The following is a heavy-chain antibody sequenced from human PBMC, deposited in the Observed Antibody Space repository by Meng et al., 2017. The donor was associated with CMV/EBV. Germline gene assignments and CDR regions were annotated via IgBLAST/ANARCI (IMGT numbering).Heavy chain of an antibody. V-gene: IGHV3-21*01. CDR1: GFTFSSYS. Sequence: SCAASGFTFSSYSMNWVRQAPGKGLEWVSSISSSSSYIYYADSVKGRFTISRDNAKNSLYLQMNSLRAEDTAVYYCARDGLECSSTSCDYYYYYGMDVWGQGTTVTVSS. D-gene: IGHD2-2*01. J-gene: IGHJ6*02. CDR3: ARDGLECSSTSCDYYYYYGMDV. CDR2: ISSSSSYI.